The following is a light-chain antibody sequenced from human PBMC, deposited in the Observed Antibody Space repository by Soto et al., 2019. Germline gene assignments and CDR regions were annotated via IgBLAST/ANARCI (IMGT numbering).Light chain of an antibody. CDR1: QSVSSD. V-gene: IGKV3-11*01. Sequence: EIVLTQSPATLSLSPGERATLSCRASQSVSSDLAWYQQKPGQAPRLLIYGASNRAPGIPARFSGSGSGTDFTLTISSLEPEDFAVYHCLQRSIGFTFGPGTKVIS. CDR3: LQRSIGFT. CDR2: GAS. J-gene: IGKJ3*01.